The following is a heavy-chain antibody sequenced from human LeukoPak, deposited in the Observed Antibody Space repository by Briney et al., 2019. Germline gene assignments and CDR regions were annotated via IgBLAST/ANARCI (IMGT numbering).Heavy chain of an antibody. CDR3: AREGYYYDSSGYYLGYYFDY. CDR2: INWNGGST. J-gene: IGHJ4*02. D-gene: IGHD3-22*01. V-gene: IGHV3-20*04. Sequence: PGGSLRLSCAAPVVTFYDYGMSWVRQAPGKGLGWVSGINWNGGSTGYTDSVKGRFTISRDKAKNSLYLQMNSLRAEDTALYYCAREGYYYDSSGYYLGYYFDYWGQGTLVTVSS. CDR1: VVTFYDYG.